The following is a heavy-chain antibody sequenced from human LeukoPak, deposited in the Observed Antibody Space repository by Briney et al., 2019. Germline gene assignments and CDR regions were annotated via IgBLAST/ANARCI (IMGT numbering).Heavy chain of an antibody. J-gene: IGHJ4*02. V-gene: IGHV1-69*08. D-gene: IGHD3-22*01. Sequence: SVKVSCKASGYTFTGYYMHWVRQAPGQGLEWMGRIIPILDTPNYAQKFQGRVTITADKSTSTAYMELSSLRSEDTAVYYCARDLTSYYYDNNGAFDFWGQGTLVTVSS. CDR3: ARDLTSYYYDNNGAFDF. CDR1: GYTFTGYY. CDR2: IIPILDTP.